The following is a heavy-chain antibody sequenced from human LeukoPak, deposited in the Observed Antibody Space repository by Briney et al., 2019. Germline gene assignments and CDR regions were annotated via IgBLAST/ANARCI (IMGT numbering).Heavy chain of an antibody. V-gene: IGHV3-30*02. CDR1: GFTFSSYD. Sequence: GGSLRLSCAASGFTFSSYDMHWVRQAPGKGLEWVSFIGYDGSNKYYADSAKGRFTISRDSSKNTLYLQMNSLRAEDSAVYYCVKDGYSSSLYWGQGTLVTVSS. CDR3: VKDGYSSSLY. D-gene: IGHD6-6*01. CDR2: IGYDGSNK. J-gene: IGHJ4*02.